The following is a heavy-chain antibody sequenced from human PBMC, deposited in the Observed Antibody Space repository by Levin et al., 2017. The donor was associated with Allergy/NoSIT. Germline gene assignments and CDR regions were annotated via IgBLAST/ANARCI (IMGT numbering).Heavy chain of an antibody. J-gene: IGHJ4*02. Sequence: KTGGSLRLSCAASGFTFSSYSMNWVRQAPGKGLEWVSSISSSSSYIYYADSVKGRFTISRDNAKNSLYLQMNSLRAEDTAVYYCARDLGGEDGDYSVLFDYWGQGTLVTVSS. D-gene: IGHD4-17*01. V-gene: IGHV3-21*01. CDR2: ISSSSSYI. CDR1: GFTFSSYS. CDR3: ARDLGGEDGDYSVLFDY.